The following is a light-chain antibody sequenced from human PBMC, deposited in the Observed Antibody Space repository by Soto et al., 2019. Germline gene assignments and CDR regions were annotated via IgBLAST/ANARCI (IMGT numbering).Light chain of an antibody. CDR2: DNN. J-gene: IGLJ2*01. CDR1: SSNIGAGYD. Sequence: QSVLTQPPSVSGAPGQGVSISCTGSSSNIGAGYDVQWYQQVPGAAPKLLIYDNNNRPSGVPDRFSGSKSGTSASLDITGLQAEDEGDYYCQSYDTSLSVVFGGGTQLTVL. CDR3: QSYDTSLSVV. V-gene: IGLV1-40*01.